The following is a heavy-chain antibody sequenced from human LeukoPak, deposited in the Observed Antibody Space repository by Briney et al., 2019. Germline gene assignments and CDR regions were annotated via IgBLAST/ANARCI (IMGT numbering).Heavy chain of an antibody. D-gene: IGHD3-10*01. Sequence: PSETLSLTCTVSGGSISSYYWSWIRQPPGKGLEWIGYIYHSGSTYYNPSLKSRVTISVDRSKNQFSLKLSSVTAADTAVYYCASTLSGSGWFDPWGQGTLVTVSS. V-gene: IGHV4-59*12. CDR3: ASTLSGSGWFDP. CDR1: GGSISSYY. CDR2: IYHSGST. J-gene: IGHJ5*02.